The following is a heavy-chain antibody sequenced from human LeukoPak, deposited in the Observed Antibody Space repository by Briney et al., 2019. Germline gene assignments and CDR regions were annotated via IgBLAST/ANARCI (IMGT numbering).Heavy chain of an antibody. CDR3: AKQHRVGSWDMDV. CDR2: ITVGTNTI. Sequence: PGGSLRLSCAASGFTFDDYGMSWVRQAPGKGLEWVSHITVGTNTIYYSDSVKGRFTISRDNAKNSLFLQMNSLRAEDTALYYCAKQHRVGSWDMDVWGKGTTVTVSS. J-gene: IGHJ6*03. V-gene: IGHV3-48*01. D-gene: IGHD1-26*01. CDR1: GFTFDDYG.